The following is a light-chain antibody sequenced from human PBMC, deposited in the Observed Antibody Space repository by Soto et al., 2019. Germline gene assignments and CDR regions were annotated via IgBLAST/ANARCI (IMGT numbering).Light chain of an antibody. J-gene: IGLJ1*01. CDR1: SSDVGAYNY. V-gene: IGLV2-14*01. CDR2: DVS. Sequence: QSVLTQPASVSGSPGQSITISCTGTSSDVGAYNYASWYLQYPGEAPKVIIYDVSHRPAGVSNRFSGSKSGNTASLTISGLQTQDEADYYCSSYTSATTYVFGPGTKVTVL. CDR3: SSYTSATTYV.